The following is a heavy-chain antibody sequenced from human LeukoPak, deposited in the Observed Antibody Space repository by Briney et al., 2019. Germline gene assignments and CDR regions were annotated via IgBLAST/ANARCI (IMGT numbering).Heavy chain of an antibody. Sequence: AASVKVSCKASGGTFSSYAISWVRQAPGQGLEWMGGIIPIFGTANYAQKFQGRVTITADESTSTAYMELSSLRSEDTAVYYCAREVDTAMANDAFDIWGQGTMVTVSS. J-gene: IGHJ3*02. CDR2: IIPIFGTA. CDR3: AREVDTAMANDAFDI. D-gene: IGHD5-18*01. CDR1: GGTFSSYA. V-gene: IGHV1-69*13.